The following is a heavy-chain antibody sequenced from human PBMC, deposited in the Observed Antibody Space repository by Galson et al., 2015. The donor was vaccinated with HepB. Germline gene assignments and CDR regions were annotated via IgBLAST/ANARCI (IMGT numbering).Heavy chain of an antibody. Sequence: TLSLTCTVSGGSISSSSYYWGWIRQPPGKGLEWIGSIYYSGSTYYNPSLKSRVTISVDTSKNQFSLKLSSVTAADTAVYYCARHGSGNSRFITFGGVIHPSSFDYWGQGTLVTVSS. CDR1: GGSISSSSYY. J-gene: IGHJ4*02. D-gene: IGHD3-16*02. CDR3: ARHGSGNSRFITFGGVIHPSSFDY. CDR2: IYYSGST. V-gene: IGHV4-39*01.